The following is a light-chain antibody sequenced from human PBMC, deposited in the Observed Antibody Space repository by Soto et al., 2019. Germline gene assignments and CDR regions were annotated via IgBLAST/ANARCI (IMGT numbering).Light chain of an antibody. CDR1: QSVSNNY. CDR2: GAS. Sequence: EIVLTQSPGTLSLSPGERAALSCGASQSVSNNYLAWYQQKPGQAPRLLIHGASNRATGIPDRFSGSGSGTDFTLTISRLEPEDFAVYYCQQYGSSGTFGQGTKVDI. CDR3: QQYGSSGT. V-gene: IGKV3-20*01. J-gene: IGKJ1*01.